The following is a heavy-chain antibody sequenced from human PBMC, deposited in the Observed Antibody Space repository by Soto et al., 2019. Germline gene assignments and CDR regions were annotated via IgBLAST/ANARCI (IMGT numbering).Heavy chain of an antibody. CDR1: GDSITSNSYF. CDR2: IYYSGTT. V-gene: IGHV4-39*01. CDR3: ARHFSVDHFDY. J-gene: IGHJ4*02. Sequence: SETLSLTCTVSGDSITSNSYFWAWIRQPPGKGLEWIGSIYYSGTTYHNPSLKSRVTISVDRSNNQFSLKLTFVTAADTAVYYCARHFSVDHFDYWGQGALVTVSS. D-gene: IGHD3-9*01.